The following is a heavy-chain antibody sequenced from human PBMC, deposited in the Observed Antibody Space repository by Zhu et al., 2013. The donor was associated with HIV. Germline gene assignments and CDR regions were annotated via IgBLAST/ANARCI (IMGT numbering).Heavy chain of an antibody. J-gene: IGHJ6*01. D-gene: IGHD1-7*01. V-gene: IGHV1-69*01. CDR1: GGALRSHS. CDR3: GRGVTFNLGRGTTGRGPTNYFSRMDV. CDR2: VSPSFGVT. Sequence: QAQLSQSGTAVKEPGSSVTVSCTASGGALRSHSWSWVRQAPGQGLEWMGGVSPSFGVTRYVQKFQGRLNIIADEARNTVYMELKSLRSDDSALYYCGRGVTFNLGRGTTGRGPTNYFSRMDVWGQGTSVIVSS.